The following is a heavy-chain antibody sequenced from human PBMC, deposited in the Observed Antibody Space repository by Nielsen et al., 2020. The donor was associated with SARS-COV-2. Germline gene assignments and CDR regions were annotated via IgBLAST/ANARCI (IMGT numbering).Heavy chain of an antibody. CDR1: GGSISSYY. V-gene: IGHV4-59*01. CDR2: IYYSGST. Sequence: SETVSLTCTVSGGSISSYYWSWIRQPPGKGLEWIGYIYYSGSTNYNPSLKSRVTISVDTSKNQFSLKLSSVTAADTAVYYCARGFSGYQLLYSDYYYYYMDVWGKGTTVTVSS. J-gene: IGHJ6*03. CDR3: ARGFSGYQLLYSDYYYYYMDV. D-gene: IGHD2-2*02.